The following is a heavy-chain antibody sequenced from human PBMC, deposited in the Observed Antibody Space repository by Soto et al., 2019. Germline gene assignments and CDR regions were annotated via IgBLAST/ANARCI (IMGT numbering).Heavy chain of an antibody. CDR1: GGSISSTGHY. J-gene: IGHJ4*02. Sequence: QLQLQESGPGLVKPSETLSLTCSVSGGSISSTGHYWGWIRQPPGKGLEWIGNIYYAGSPYYNPSPKSPVTISVDTSKNHFTRALTSVTAADTAVYYCARLMGVVTVDYWGQGALVTVSS. V-gene: IGHV4-39*02. CDR3: ARLMGVVTVDY. D-gene: IGHD2-21*02. CDR2: IYYAGSP.